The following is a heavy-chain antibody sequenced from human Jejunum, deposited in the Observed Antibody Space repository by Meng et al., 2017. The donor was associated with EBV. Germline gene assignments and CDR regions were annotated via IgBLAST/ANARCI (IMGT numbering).Heavy chain of an antibody. CDR2: VFNRGSS. CDR1: GASISDYN. Sequence: QRKESGPGLVKPSETLSLTCTVSGASISDYNWSWIRQSPGKGLEWIGFVFNRGSSNYNPSLRSRVAMSLDTSRNKFSLKLNSVTAADTAVYYCARDRGTAREFDIWGQGTLVTVSS. J-gene: IGHJ4*02. CDR3: ARDRGTAREFDI. D-gene: IGHD3-10*01. V-gene: IGHV4-59*01.